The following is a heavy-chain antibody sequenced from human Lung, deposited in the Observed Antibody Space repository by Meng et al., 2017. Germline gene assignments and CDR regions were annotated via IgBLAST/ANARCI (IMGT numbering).Heavy chain of an antibody. CDR1: GFTFSDYS. D-gene: IGHD4-23*01. CDR3: ARDYGGKSGGY. V-gene: IGHV3-21*03. CDR2: ISSGSSYI. Sequence: DEPLVGPWGGLLKPGGSLTLSCDASGFTFSDYSMNWVRPAPGKELKWVSSISSGSSYIYYADSVKGRFTISRDNAKNSLYLHMNSLRVEDTGLYYCARDYGGKSGGYWGQGTLVTVSS. J-gene: IGHJ4*02.